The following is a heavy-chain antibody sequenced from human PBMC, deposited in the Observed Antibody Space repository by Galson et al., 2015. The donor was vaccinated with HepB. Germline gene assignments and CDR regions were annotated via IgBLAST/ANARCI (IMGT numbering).Heavy chain of an antibody. V-gene: IGHV3-23*01. CDR1: GFTFSSYP. CDR3: AKALGSNVYYESD. CDR2: ISGSGGST. Sequence: SLRLSCAASGFTFSSYPMNWVRQAPGKGLEWVSTISGSGGSTYYADSVKGRFTISRDNSKSTLYLQLNSLRAEDTAVYYCAKALGSNVYYESDWGQGTLVTVSS. D-gene: IGHD1-26*01. J-gene: IGHJ4*02.